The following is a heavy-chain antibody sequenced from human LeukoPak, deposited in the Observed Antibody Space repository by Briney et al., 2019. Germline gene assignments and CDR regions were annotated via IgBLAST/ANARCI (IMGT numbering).Heavy chain of an antibody. V-gene: IGHV1-69*05. CDR1: GVTVSSYA. D-gene: IGHD3-22*01. CDR2: IIPIFGTV. Sequence: GASVNPSCKASGVTVSSYAISWVRQAPGQELEWMGGIIPIFGTVNYAQKFQGRVTITTDETTSTAYMELSSLRSEGTAVYYCASLTRVGSSGYLDYWGQGTLVAVSS. CDR3: ASLTRVGSSGYLDY. J-gene: IGHJ4*02.